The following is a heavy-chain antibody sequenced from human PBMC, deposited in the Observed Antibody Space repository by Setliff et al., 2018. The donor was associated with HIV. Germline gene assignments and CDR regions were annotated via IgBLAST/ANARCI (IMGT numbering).Heavy chain of an antibody. Sequence: SETLSLTCTVSGGSISTYYWSWIRQPPGKGLDWIGYIYYSGSTYYNPSLKSRVTISVDTSKNQFSLKLSSVTAADTAVYYCARATFEQLGNFDYWGQGTLVTVSS. J-gene: IGHJ4*02. V-gene: IGHV4-59*12. D-gene: IGHD6-6*01. CDR1: GGSISTYY. CDR2: IYYSGST. CDR3: ARATFEQLGNFDY.